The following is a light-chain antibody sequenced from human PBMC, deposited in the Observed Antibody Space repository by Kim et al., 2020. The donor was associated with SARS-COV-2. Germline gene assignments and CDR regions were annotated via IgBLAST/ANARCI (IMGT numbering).Light chain of an antibody. V-gene: IGKV2-30*02. CDR2: EVS. Sequence: DVVMTQSPLSLPVTLGQPASISCRSSQSLVHGDGNTYLAWFQQRPGQSPRRLIYEVSRRDSGVPDRFSGSGSGTDFTLKISRVEADDVAVYYCMQRTTWPYTFGQGTKLEI. CDR3: MQRTTWPYT. CDR1: QSLVHGDGNTY. J-gene: IGKJ2*01.